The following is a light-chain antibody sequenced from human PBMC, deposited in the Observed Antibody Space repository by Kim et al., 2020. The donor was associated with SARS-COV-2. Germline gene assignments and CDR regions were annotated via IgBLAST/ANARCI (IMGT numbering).Light chain of an antibody. Sequence: QRVTISCTGSGSNIGAGYDVQWYQQLPGTATKLLIYGNINRPSGVPDRFSGSKSGASASLAITGLQAEDEADYYCQSYDSSLSGSVFGGGTQLTVL. CDR2: GNI. J-gene: IGLJ3*02. CDR1: GSNIGAGYD. V-gene: IGLV1-40*01. CDR3: QSYDSSLSGSV.